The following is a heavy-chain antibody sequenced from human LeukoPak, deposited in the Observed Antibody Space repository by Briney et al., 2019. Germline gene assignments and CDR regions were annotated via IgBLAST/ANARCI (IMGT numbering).Heavy chain of an antibody. V-gene: IGHV3-7*03. Sequence: GGSLRLSCAASGFTFTSYWMSWVRQAPGKGLEWVANINQDGSEKYYVDSVKGRFTISRDNAKKSLYLQMNSLRAEDTAAYYCARAQWELDYWGQGTLVTVSS. J-gene: IGHJ4*02. CDR1: GFTFTSYW. CDR2: INQDGSEK. CDR3: ARAQWELDY. D-gene: IGHD1-26*01.